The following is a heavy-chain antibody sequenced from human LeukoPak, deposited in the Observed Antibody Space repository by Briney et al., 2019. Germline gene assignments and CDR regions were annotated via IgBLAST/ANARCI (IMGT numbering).Heavy chain of an antibody. V-gene: IGHV3-48*03. CDR1: GFTFSNYE. CDR2: IGSSGTLM. J-gene: IGHJ4*02. D-gene: IGHD3-10*01. Sequence: GGSLRLSRAASGFTFSNYEMKWVRQAPGEGLEWVSYIGSSGTLMYYADSVKGRFTISRDNAKNSLYLQMNSLRAEDTAVYYCARDTSMGLWFGELLFSPRPFDYWGQGTLVTASS. CDR3: ARDTSMGLWFGELLFSPRPFDY.